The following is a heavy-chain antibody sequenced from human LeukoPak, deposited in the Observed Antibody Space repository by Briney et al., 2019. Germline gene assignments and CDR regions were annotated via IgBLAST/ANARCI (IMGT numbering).Heavy chain of an antibody. CDR2: INHSGST. J-gene: IGHJ4*02. Sequence: SETLSLTCAVYGGSFSGYYWSWIRQPPGKGLEWLGEINHSGSTNYNPSLKSRVTISVGTSKNQFSLKLSSVTAADTAVYYCADSSGPLRYFDYWGQGTLVTVSS. CDR3: ADSSGPLRYFDY. V-gene: IGHV4-34*01. D-gene: IGHD3-22*01. CDR1: GGSFSGYY.